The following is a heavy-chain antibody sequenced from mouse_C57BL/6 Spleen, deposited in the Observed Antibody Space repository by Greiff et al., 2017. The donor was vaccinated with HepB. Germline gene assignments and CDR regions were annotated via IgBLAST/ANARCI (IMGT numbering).Heavy chain of an antibody. Sequence: QVQLQQPGAELVKPGASVKMSCKASGYTFTSYWITWVKQRPGQGLEWIGDIYPGSGSTNYNEKFKSKATLTVDTSSSTAYMQLSSLSSEDSAVYYCAREGFIYYYGSSYRYFDVWGTGTTVTVSS. CDR2: IYPGSGST. D-gene: IGHD1-1*01. J-gene: IGHJ1*03. V-gene: IGHV1-55*01. CDR3: AREGFIYYYGSSYRYFDV. CDR1: GYTFTSYW.